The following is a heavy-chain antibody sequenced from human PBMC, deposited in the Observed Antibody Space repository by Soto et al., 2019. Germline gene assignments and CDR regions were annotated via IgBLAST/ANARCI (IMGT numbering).Heavy chain of an antibody. CDR1: GFTFSSYS. V-gene: IGHV3-48*01. J-gene: IGHJ6*03. Sequence: EVQLVESGGGLVQPGGSLRLSCAASGFTFSSYSMNWVRQAPGKGLEWVSYISSSSSTIYYADSVKGRFTISRDNAKNSLYLQMNSLRAEDTAVYYCARGDRYSSSWYNYYYYMDVWGKGTTVTVSS. CDR3: ARGDRYSSSWYNYYYYMDV. CDR2: ISSSSSTI. D-gene: IGHD6-13*01.